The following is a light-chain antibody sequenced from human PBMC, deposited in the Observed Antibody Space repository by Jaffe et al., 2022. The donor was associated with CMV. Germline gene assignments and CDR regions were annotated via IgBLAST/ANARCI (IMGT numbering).Light chain of an antibody. V-gene: IGKV4-1*01. J-gene: IGKJ1*01. Sequence: DIVMTQSPDSLAVSLGERATINCKSSQSVLYSSNNKNYLVWYQQKPGQPPKLLISWASTRESGVPDRFSGSGSGTDFTLTISSLQAEDVAVYYCLQYYSTPRTFGQGTKVEIK. CDR3: LQYYSTPRT. CDR1: QSVLYSSNNKNY. CDR2: WAS.